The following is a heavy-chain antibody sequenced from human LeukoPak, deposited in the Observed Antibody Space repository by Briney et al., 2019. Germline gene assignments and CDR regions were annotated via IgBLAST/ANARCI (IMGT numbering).Heavy chain of an antibody. J-gene: IGHJ4*02. CDR3: AKTLRDSSSWYGPFDY. D-gene: IGHD6-13*01. CDR2: ISTSSSYI. V-gene: IGHV3-21*01. CDR1: GFTFSSYN. Sequence: GGSLRLSCAASGFTFSSYNMNWVRQAPGKGLEWVSFISTSSSYIHYADSVKGRFTISRDNAKNSLYLQMNSLRAEDTAVYYCAKTLRDSSSWYGPFDYWGQGALVTVSS.